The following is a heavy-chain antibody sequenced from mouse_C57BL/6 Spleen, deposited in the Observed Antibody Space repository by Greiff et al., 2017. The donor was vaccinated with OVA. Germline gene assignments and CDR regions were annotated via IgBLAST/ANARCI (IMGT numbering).Heavy chain of an antibody. CDR1: GFTFSSYA. V-gene: IGHV5-4*01. J-gene: IGHJ4*01. D-gene: IGHD1-1*01. CDR3: ARDRATVVANYYAMDY. Sequence: EVQLVESGGGLVKPGGSLKLSCAASGFTFSSYAMSWVRQTPEKRLEWVATISDGGSYTYYPDNVKGRFTISRDNAKNNLYLQMSHLKSEDTAMYYCARDRATVVANYYAMDYWGQGTSVTVSS. CDR2: ISDGGSYT.